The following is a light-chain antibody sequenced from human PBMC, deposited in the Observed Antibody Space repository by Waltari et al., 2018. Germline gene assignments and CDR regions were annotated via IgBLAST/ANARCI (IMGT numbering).Light chain of an antibody. CDR2: GAS. CDR1: QSISIY. J-gene: IGKJ1*01. V-gene: IGKV3-20*01. CDR3: QQYGLSPRT. Sequence: EIVLTQTPGTLSLYPGERATLSCKASQSISIYLAWYQQKSGQAPRLLIYGASSRATGIPDRFSGSGSGTDFALTINRLEPEDFAVYYCQQYGLSPRTFGQGTKVEIK.